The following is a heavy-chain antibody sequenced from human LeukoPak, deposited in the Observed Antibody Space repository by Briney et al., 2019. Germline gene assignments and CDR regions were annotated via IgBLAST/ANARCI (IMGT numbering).Heavy chain of an antibody. CDR1: GGSISSSSYY. V-gene: IGHV4-39*07. CDR2: IYYSGST. D-gene: IGHD6-13*01. CDR3: ARVRYSSSWWGEYYYYYMDV. J-gene: IGHJ6*03. Sequence: PSETLSLTCTVSGGSISSSSYYWGWIRQPPGKGLEWIGSIYYSGSTYYNPSLKSRVTISVDTSKNQFSLKLSSVTAADTAVYYCARVRYSSSWWGEYYYYYMDVWGKGTTVTVSS.